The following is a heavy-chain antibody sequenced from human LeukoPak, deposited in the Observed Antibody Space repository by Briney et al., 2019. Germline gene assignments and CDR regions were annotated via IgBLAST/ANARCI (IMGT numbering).Heavy chain of an antibody. V-gene: IGHV3-23*01. Sequence: GGSLRLSCAASGFTFSSYAMSWVRQAPGKGLEWVSAISGSGGSTYYADSVKGRFTISRDNSKNTLYLQMNGLRAEDTAVYYCAKAVGGSYWVYFDYWGQGTLVTVSS. CDR1: GFTFSSYA. J-gene: IGHJ4*02. D-gene: IGHD1-26*01. CDR3: AKAVGGSYWVYFDY. CDR2: ISGSGGST.